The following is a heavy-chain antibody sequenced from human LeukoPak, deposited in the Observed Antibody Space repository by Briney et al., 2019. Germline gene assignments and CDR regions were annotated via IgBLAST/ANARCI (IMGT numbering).Heavy chain of an antibody. D-gene: IGHD3-22*01. CDR2: IYYSGST. V-gene: IGHV4-59*01. J-gene: IGHJ6*02. CDR1: GGSISSYY. Sequence: SETLSLTCTVSGGSISSYYWSWIRQPPGKGLEWIGYIYYSGSTNYNPSPKSRVTISVDTSRNQFSLKLSSVTAADTAVYYCARDRYYDSSGRGYYYGMDLWGQGTTVTVSS. CDR3: ARDRYYDSSGRGYYYGMDL.